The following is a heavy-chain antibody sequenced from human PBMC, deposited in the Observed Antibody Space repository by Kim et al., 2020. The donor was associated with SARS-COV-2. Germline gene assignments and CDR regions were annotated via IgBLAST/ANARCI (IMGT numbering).Heavy chain of an antibody. Sequence: ASVKVSCKASGYTFTTYALNWVRQAPGQGLEWMGWINTSTGNPTYAQGFTGRFVFSLDTSVSTAYLQISSLKAEDTDVFYCARRGKTARPPYYFDYWGQG. CDR3: ARRGKTARPPYYFDY. CDR1: GYTFTTYA. CDR2: INTSTGNP. D-gene: IGHD6-6*01. V-gene: IGHV7-4-1*02. J-gene: IGHJ4*02.